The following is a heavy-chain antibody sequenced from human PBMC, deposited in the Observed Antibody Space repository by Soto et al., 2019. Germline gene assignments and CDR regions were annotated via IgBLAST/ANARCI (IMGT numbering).Heavy chain of an antibody. CDR1: GYSFTSYW. CDR3: ARQEYYYDSSGYYNSGDYYYGMDV. D-gene: IGHD3-22*01. V-gene: IGHV5-51*01. Sequence: GESLKISCKGSGYSFTSYWIGWVRQMPGKGLEWMGIIYPGDSDTRYSPSFQGQVTISADNSISTAYLQWSSLKASDTAMYYCARQEYYYDSSGYYNSGDYYYGMDVWGQGTTVTVSS. J-gene: IGHJ6*02. CDR2: IYPGDSDT.